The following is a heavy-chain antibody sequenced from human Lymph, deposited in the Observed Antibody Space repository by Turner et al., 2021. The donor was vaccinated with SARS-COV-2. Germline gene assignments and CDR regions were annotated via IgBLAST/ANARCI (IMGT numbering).Heavy chain of an antibody. CDR3: ATRMTTLPQ. V-gene: IGHV3-66*01. J-gene: IGHJ4*02. CDR2: IYSGGST. D-gene: IGHD4-17*01. CDR1: GFAVSNNY. Sequence: EVHLVESGGGLVQPGGSVRHSCAASGFAVSNNYMSWVRQAAGKWLEWVSLIYSGGSTYYADSVTGRFTISRDNTKNTLYLQRNSLRAEDTAVYYCATRMTTLPQWGQGTLVTVSS.